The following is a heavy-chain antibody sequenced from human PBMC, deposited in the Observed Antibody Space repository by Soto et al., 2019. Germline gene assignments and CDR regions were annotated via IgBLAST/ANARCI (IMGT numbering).Heavy chain of an antibody. J-gene: IGHJ4*02. CDR1: GYTLTELS. CDR3: APYSPGYGGFDY. V-gene: IGHV1-24*01. D-gene: IGHD2-21*01. Sequence: VASVKVSCKVSGYTLTELSMHWVRQAPGKGLEWMGGFDPEDGETIYAQKFQGRVTMTEDTSTDTAYMELSSLRSEDTAVYYCAPYSPGYGGFDYWGQGTLVTVSS. CDR2: FDPEDGET.